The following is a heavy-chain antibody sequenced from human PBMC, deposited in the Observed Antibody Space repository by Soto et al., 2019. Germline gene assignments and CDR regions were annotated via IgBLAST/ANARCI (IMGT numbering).Heavy chain of an antibody. CDR3: ARVGQQQLRGYNWFDP. Sequence: EVQLVESGGGLIQPGGSLRLSCAASGFTVSSNYMSWVRQAPGKGLEWVSVIYSGGSTYYADSVKGRFTISRDNSKNTLYLQMNSLRAEDTAVYYCARVGQQQLRGYNWFDPWGQGTLVTVSS. CDR1: GFTVSSNY. V-gene: IGHV3-53*01. J-gene: IGHJ5*02. CDR2: IYSGGST. D-gene: IGHD6-13*01.